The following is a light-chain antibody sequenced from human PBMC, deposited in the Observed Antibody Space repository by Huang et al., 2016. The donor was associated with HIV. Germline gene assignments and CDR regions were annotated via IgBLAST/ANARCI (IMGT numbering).Light chain of an antibody. CDR3: QQTYIIPIT. J-gene: IGKJ2*01. V-gene: IGKV1-39*01. CDR1: QSISSY. CDR2: AAS. Sequence: DIQMTQSPFSLSASVGDRVTITCRASQSISSYLNWYQHKPGKAPKILIYAASTLQSGSPSRFSGSGAGTDFTLTITSLQPEDFATYYCQQTYIIPITFGQGTKLEIK.